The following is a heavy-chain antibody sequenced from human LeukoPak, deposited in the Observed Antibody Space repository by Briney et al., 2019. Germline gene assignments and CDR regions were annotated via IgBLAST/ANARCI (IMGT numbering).Heavy chain of an antibody. CDR3: ARFSGRN. D-gene: IGHD2-15*01. V-gene: IGHV3-7*01. Sequence: PGGSLRLSCAASGFTFSSYGMHWVSQAPGKGLEWVANIKQDGSAKYYVDSVKGRFTISRDNAKNSLYLQMGSLRAEDTAVYYCARFSGRNWGQGTLVTVSS. CDR1: GFTFSSYG. J-gene: IGHJ4*02. CDR2: IKQDGSAK.